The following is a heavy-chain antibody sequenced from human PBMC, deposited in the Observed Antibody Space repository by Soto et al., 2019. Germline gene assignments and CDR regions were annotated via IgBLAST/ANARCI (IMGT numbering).Heavy chain of an antibody. CDR2: IKQDGSEK. Sequence: EVQLVESGGGLVQPGGSLRLSCAASGFTFSSYWMSWVRQAPGKGLEWVANIKQDGSEKYYVDSVKGRFTISRDNAKNSLYLQMNSLRAEDTAVYYCARESRYCSGGSCPDFDYWGQGTLVTVSS. CDR3: ARESRYCSGGSCPDFDY. CDR1: GFTFSSYW. D-gene: IGHD2-15*01. J-gene: IGHJ4*02. V-gene: IGHV3-7*01.